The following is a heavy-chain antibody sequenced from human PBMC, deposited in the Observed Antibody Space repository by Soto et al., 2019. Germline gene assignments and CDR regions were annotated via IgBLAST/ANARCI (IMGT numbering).Heavy chain of an antibody. V-gene: IGHV4-30-4*01. J-gene: IGHJ5*02. CDR1: GGSISSGDYY. Sequence: KPSETLSLTCTVSGGSISSGDYYWSWIRQPPGKGLEWIGYIYYSGSTYYKPSLKSRITISVDTSKKQFYLKLSTVTAADTAVYYCASIYSGYDYWFDPWGQGTLVTVSS. D-gene: IGHD5-12*01. CDR3: ASIYSGYDYWFDP. CDR2: IYYSGST.